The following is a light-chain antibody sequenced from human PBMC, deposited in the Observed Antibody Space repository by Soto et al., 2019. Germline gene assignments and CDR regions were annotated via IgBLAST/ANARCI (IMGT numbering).Light chain of an antibody. CDR2: DTS. CDR3: LLAYGGARPFV. V-gene: IGLV7-46*01. J-gene: IGLJ1*01. CDR1: AGAVTRGHF. Sequence: QAVVTQEPSLTVSPGGTVTLTCDSSAGAVTRGHFPYWFQQKPGQAHRTLIYDTSNRHPWTPARFSGSLLGDKAALTLSGAQPEDEADYYCLLAYGGARPFVFGTGTKVTVL.